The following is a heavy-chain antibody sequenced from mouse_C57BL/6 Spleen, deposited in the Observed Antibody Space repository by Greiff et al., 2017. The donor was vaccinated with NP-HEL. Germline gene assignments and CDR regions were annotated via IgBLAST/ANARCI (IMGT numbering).Heavy chain of an antibody. Sequence: VQLKESGPGLVKPSQSLSLTCSVTGYSITSGYYWNWIRQFPGNKLEWMGYISYDGSNNYNPSLKNRISITRDTSKNQFFLKLNSVTTEDTATYYCARAYPYYFDYWGQGTTLTVSS. D-gene: IGHD2-10*01. CDR2: ISYDGSN. J-gene: IGHJ2*01. V-gene: IGHV3-6*01. CDR1: GYSITSGYY. CDR3: ARAYPYYFDY.